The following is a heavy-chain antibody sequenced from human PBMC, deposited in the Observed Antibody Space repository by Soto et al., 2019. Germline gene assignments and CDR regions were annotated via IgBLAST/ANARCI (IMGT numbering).Heavy chain of an antibody. Sequence: SVKVSCKASGGTFSSYRINWVRQAPGQGLEWVGGIVPIYRTADYAQKFQGRVTITRDTSASTAYMELSSLRSEDTAVYYCASTDSGSFNSYYYGMDVWGQGTTVTVSS. CDR3: ASTDSGSFNSYYYGMDV. CDR2: IVPIYRTA. J-gene: IGHJ6*02. D-gene: IGHD3-10*01. CDR1: GGTFSSYR. V-gene: IGHV1-69*05.